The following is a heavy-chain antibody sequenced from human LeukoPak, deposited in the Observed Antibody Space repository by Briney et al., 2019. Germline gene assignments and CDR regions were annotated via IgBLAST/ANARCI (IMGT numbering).Heavy chain of an antibody. J-gene: IGHJ4*02. CDR1: GFTFSSYA. V-gene: IGHV3-7*01. CDR2: IKQDGSEK. CDR3: ASLLSGSNQINDY. D-gene: IGHD1-26*01. Sequence: GGSLRLSCAASGFTFSSYAMSWVRQAPGKGLEWVANIKQDGSEKYYVDSVKGRFTISRDNAKNSLYLQMNSLRAEDGAVYYCASLLSGSNQINDYWGQGTLVTVSS.